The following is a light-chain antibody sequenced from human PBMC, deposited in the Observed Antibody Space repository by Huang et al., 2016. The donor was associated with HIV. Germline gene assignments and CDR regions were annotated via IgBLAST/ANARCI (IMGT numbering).Light chain of an antibody. CDR1: QRVSGTY. J-gene: IGKJ4*01. CDR2: GTP. CDR3: QQYGTSPPSLT. V-gene: IGKV3-20*01. Sequence: EIVLTQSPGTLSLSPGGRATLSCRASQRVSGTYLAWYQQKPGQPPRLLIYGTPIRATYIPDMFSVSGSATDFTLTISRLEPEDFAVYYCQQYGTSPPSLTFGGGTKVEIK.